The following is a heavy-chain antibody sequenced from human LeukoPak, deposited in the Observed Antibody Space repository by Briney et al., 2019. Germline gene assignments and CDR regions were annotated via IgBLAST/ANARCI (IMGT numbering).Heavy chain of an antibody. J-gene: IGHJ5*02. V-gene: IGHV3-21*01. Sequence: GGSLRLSCAASGFTFSSYSMNWVRQAPGKGLEWVSSISSSNSYIYYADSVKGRFTISRDNAKNSLYLQMNSLRAEDTAVYYCARDHKLIPYYDFWSGYINWFDPWGREPWSPSPQ. CDR2: ISSSNSYI. CDR3: ARDHKLIPYYDFWSGYINWFDP. CDR1: GFTFSSYS. D-gene: IGHD3-3*01.